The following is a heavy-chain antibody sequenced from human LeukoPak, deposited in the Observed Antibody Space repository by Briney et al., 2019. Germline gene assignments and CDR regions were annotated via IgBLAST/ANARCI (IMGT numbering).Heavy chain of an antibody. Sequence: PGGSLRLSCAASGFTFSSYSMNWVRQPPGKGLEWVSYIGSSSSSIYYADSVKGRFTISGDNAKNSLYLQMNSLRDEDTAVYYCARALGLEIDYWGQGTLVTVSS. CDR3: ARALGLEIDY. D-gene: IGHD3-3*01. J-gene: IGHJ4*02. CDR2: IGSSSSSI. V-gene: IGHV3-48*02. CDR1: GFTFSSYS.